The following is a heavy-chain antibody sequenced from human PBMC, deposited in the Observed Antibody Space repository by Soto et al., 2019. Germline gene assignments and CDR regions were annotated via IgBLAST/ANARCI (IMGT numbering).Heavy chain of an antibody. V-gene: IGHV4-34*01. J-gene: IGHJ6*03. CDR3: ARGAYYYGSGSYYYYYYYMDV. CDR2: INHSRST. CDR1: GGSFSGYY. Sequence: SETLSLTCAVYGGSFSGYYWSWIRQPPGKGLEWIGEINHSRSTNYNPSLKSRVTISVDTSKNQFSLKLSSVTAADTAVYYCARGAYYYGSGSYYYYYYYMDVWGKGTTVTVSS. D-gene: IGHD3-10*01.